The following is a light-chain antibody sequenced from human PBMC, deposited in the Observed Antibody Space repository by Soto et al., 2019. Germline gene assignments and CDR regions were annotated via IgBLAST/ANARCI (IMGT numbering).Light chain of an antibody. CDR3: QQYYGLPPLT. Sequence: DIQMTQSPSPLSGSIGDRVTITFQASQNITNNLSWYQQKPGKAPNLLIYHASKLAKGVTSRFSGSGSGTDFSFIITSLQREDLATYYCQQYYGLPPLTFGQGTRLEI. V-gene: IGKV1-33*01. CDR1: QNITNN. CDR2: HAS. J-gene: IGKJ5*01.